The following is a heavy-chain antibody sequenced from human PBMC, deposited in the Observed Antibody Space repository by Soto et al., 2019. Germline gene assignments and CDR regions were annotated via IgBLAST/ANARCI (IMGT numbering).Heavy chain of an antibody. Sequence: EVQLLESGGGLVQPGGSLRLSCAASGFTFINYAMSWVRQAPGKGLEWVSSIRGAGGSTYYADSVKGRFTISRDNSKNTLYLQVNSLRADDTAVYYCAKGSGYDYTYYYHCYMDVWGKGTTVTVSS. D-gene: IGHD5-12*01. CDR1: GFTFINYA. CDR2: IRGAGGST. V-gene: IGHV3-23*01. CDR3: AKGSGYDYTYYYHCYMDV. J-gene: IGHJ6*03.